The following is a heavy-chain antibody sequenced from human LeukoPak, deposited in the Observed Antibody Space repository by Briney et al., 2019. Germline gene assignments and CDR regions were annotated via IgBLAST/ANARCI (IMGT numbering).Heavy chain of an antibody. J-gene: IGHJ4*02. V-gene: IGHV3-33*01. D-gene: IGHD4-23*01. CDR3: ARPLHPYGGNTYYFDY. CDR2: IWYYGSNK. Sequence: PGRSLRLSCAASGFTFSSYGMHWVRQAPGKGLEWVAVIWYYGSNKYYADSVKGRFTISRDNSKNTLYLQMNSLRAEDTTVYYCARPLHPYGGNTYYFDYCGQGTLVTVPS. CDR1: GFTFSSYG.